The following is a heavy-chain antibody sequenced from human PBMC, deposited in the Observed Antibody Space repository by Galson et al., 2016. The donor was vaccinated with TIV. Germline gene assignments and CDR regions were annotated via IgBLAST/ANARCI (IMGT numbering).Heavy chain of an antibody. J-gene: IGHJ4*02. CDR2: IKRDGSEQ. CDR3: ETIAYGYSYGNGLDY. Sequence: SLRLSCAASGVPFNGYSMHWVRQPPGGGLEWVSVIKRDGSEQFYADSVKGRFTVSRDNSKRMLHLHMNSMRHEDTALYYCETIAYGYSYGNGLDYWGQGTLVTVSS. CDR1: GVPFNGYS. V-gene: IGHV3-30*03. D-gene: IGHD5-12*01.